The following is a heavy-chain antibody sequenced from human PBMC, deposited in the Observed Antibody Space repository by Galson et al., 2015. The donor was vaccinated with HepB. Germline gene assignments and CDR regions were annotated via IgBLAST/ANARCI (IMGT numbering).Heavy chain of an antibody. Sequence: ASGVTFRNHWVYGLRQAPGKALGLVSRVKRDGSSTNYAECVKGRVTISRGYAKNTLYLQMNSLRAEDTAVYYCARSVSVGFDIWGQGTMVTVSS. CDR2: VKRDGSST. CDR1: GVTFRNHW. D-gene: IGHD2-8*01. CDR3: ARSVSVGFDI. V-gene: IGHV3-74*01. J-gene: IGHJ3*02.